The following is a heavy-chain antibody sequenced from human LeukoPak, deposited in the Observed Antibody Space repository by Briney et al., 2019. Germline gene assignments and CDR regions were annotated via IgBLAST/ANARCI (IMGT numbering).Heavy chain of an antibody. CDR3: ARVGYSSSWYDPPDFDY. CDR2: INHSGST. CDR1: GGSISGYY. D-gene: IGHD6-13*01. V-gene: IGHV4-34*01. Sequence: SETLSLTCAVYGGSISGYYWSWIRQPPGKGLEWIGEINHSGSTNYNPSLKGRVTISVDTSKNQFSLKLSSVTAADTAVYYCARVGYSSSWYDPPDFDYWGQRTLVTVSS. J-gene: IGHJ4*02.